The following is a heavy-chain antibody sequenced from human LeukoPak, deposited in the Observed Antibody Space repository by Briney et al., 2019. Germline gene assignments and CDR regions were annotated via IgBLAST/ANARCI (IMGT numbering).Heavy chain of an antibody. CDR1: GITLSNYG. J-gene: IGHJ4*02. CDR2: ISDSAGKT. CDR3: AKEATYSGSYYFDY. D-gene: IGHD1-26*01. Sequence: GGSLRLSCAVSGITLSNYGMSWVRQAPGKGLEWVAGISDSAGKTNYADSVKGRFTISRDNSKNTLYLQMNSLRAEDTAVYYCAKEATYSGSYYFDYWGQGTLVTVSS. V-gene: IGHV3-23*01.